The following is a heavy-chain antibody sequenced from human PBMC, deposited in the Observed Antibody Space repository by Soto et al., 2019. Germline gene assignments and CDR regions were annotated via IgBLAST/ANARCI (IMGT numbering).Heavy chain of an antibody. J-gene: IGHJ1*01. CDR2: ISPAGTNQ. CDR3: ARENSRISPRLFQH. CDR1: GFIVSDYA. Sequence: GALRLSCVASGFIVSDYAMHWARQAPGKGREWVALISPAGTNQYYADSAKGRFTISRDNSKNTLYLQMNSLRPEDTGLYYCARENSRISPRLFQHWGHGTLVTVSS. V-gene: IGHV3-30-3*01. D-gene: IGHD6-6*01.